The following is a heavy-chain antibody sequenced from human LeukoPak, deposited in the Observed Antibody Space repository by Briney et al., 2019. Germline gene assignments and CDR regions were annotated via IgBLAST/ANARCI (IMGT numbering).Heavy chain of an antibody. V-gene: IGHV1-46*03. J-gene: IGHJ4*02. D-gene: IGHD3-10*01. CDR1: GYTFTSYY. Sequence: RASVKVSCKASGYTFTSYYMHWVRQAPGQGLEWMGIINPSGGSTSYAQKFQGRVTMTRDTSTSTVYMELSSLRSEDTAVYYCARDTNPSSSSGYYGSGSYYKPLDYWGQGTLVTVSS. CDR2: INPSGGST. CDR3: ARDTNPSSSSGYYGSGSYYKPLDY.